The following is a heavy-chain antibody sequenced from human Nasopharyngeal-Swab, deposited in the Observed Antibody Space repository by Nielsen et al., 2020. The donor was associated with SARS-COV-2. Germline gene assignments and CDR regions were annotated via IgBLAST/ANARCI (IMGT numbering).Heavy chain of an antibody. CDR1: GGSLSGYY. CDR2: IYYSGST. Sequence: SETLSLTCAVYGGSLSGYYWSWIRQPPGKGLEWIGYIYYSGSTNYNPSLKSRVTISLDTSNNQISLKLSSVTAADTAVYYCARDYAGNYDHYYSMDVWGQGTTVTVSS. V-gene: IGHV4-59*13. J-gene: IGHJ6*02. CDR3: ARDYAGNYDHYYSMDV. D-gene: IGHD3-16*01.